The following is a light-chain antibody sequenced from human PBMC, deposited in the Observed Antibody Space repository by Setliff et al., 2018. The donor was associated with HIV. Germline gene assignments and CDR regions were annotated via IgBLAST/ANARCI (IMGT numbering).Light chain of an antibody. J-gene: IGLJ1*01. CDR3: CSYAGSSTSLYV. Sequence: QSALAQPASVSGSPGQSITISCTGTSSDVGSYNLVSWYQQHPGKAPKLMIYVVSKRPSGVSNRFSGSKSGNTASLTISGLQAEGEADYYCCSYAGSSTSLYVFGTGTKVTVL. CDR2: VVS. CDR1: SSDVGSYNL. V-gene: IGLV2-23*02.